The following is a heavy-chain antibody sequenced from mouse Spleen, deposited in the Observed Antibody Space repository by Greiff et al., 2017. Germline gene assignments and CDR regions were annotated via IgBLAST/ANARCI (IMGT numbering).Heavy chain of an antibody. V-gene: IGHV1-74*01. CDR1: GYTFTSYW. CDR2: IHPSDSDT. Sequence: VKLQQPGAELVKPGASVKVSCKASGYTFTSYWMHWVKQRPGQGLEWIGRIHPSDSDTNYNEKFKSKATLTVDKSSSTAYMQLSSLTSEDSAVYYCATPGYDFLLAYWGQGTLVTVSA. CDR3: ATPGYDFLLAY. D-gene: IGHD2-4*01. J-gene: IGHJ3*01.